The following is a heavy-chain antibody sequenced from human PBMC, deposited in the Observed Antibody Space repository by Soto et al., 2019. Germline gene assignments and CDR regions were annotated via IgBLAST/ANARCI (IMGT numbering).Heavy chain of an antibody. Sequence: SETLSLTCTVSGGSISIYYWSWVRQPPGKGLEWIGNIYYTGSTNYNPSLTSRVTISVDTSKNQFSLKLNSVTVADTAVYYCARDDNSSGYYPGYFDYWGQGTLVTVS. CDR1: GGSISIYY. J-gene: IGHJ4*02. V-gene: IGHV4-59*01. D-gene: IGHD3-22*01. CDR3: ARDDNSSGYYPGYFDY. CDR2: IYYTGST.